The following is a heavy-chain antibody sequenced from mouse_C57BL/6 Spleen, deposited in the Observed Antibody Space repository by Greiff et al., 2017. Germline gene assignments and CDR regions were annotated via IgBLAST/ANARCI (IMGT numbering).Heavy chain of an antibody. CDR1: GYTFTSYW. Sequence: QVQLQQPGAELVMPGASVKLSCKASGYTFTSYWMHWVKQRPGQGLEWIGEIDPSDSYTNYNQKFKGKSTLTVDKSSSTAYMQLSSLTSEDSAVYYCARAGATVVAEGFDDWGQGTTLTVSS. V-gene: IGHV1-69*01. CDR2: IDPSDSYT. D-gene: IGHD1-1*01. CDR3: ARAGATVVAEGFDD. J-gene: IGHJ2*01.